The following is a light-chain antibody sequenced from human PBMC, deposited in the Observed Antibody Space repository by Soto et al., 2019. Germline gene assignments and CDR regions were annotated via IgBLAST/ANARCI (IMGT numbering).Light chain of an antibody. Sequence: QSVLTQPPSLSGTPGKRFTTFFSGSNSTIGGYLVNCYQHFPGTAPKIPIYSDDERPSGVPDRFSASKSGTSASLAISGLQSEDEAEYYCAAWDDNLNGPLFGGGTQLTVL. CDR1: NSTIGGYL. CDR3: AAWDDNLNGPL. CDR2: SDD. V-gene: IGLV1-44*01. J-gene: IGLJ3*02.